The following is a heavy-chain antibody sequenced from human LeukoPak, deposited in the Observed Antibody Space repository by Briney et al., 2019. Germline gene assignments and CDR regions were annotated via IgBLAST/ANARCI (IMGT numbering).Heavy chain of an antibody. V-gene: IGHV3-7*01. CDR3: ARDFGTYCSKTSCLLDC. D-gene: IGHD2-2*01. Sequence: PGGSLRLSCAASGFTFSSYWMSWVRQAPGKGLEWVANIKQDGNEKYYVDSVKGRFTISRDNAKNSLYLQMNSLRAEDTAIYYCARDFGTYCSKTSCLLDCWGQGTRVTVSS. J-gene: IGHJ4*02. CDR1: GFTFSSYW. CDR2: IKQDGNEK.